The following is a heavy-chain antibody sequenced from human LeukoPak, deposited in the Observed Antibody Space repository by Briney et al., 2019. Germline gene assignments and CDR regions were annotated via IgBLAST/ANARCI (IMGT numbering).Heavy chain of an antibody. J-gene: IGHJ4*02. CDR3: AKDLSCSGDSCYSAFDY. D-gene: IGHD2-15*01. CDR1: GSTVSSNY. CDR2: IYSGGST. V-gene: IGHV3-53*01. Sequence: GGSLRLSCAASGSTVSSNYMSWVRQAPGKGLEWVSVIYSGGSTYYADSVKGRFTISRDSSKNTLYLQMNSLRAEDTAVYYCAKDLSCSGDSCYSAFDYWGQGTLVTVSS.